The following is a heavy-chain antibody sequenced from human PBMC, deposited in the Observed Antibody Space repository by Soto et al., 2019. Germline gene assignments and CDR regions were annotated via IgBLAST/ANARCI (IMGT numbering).Heavy chain of an antibody. J-gene: IGHJ3*02. CDR3: ARGVGDWYDRENAFDI. CDR1: GYTFTGYY. D-gene: IGHD3-22*01. V-gene: IGHV1-2*02. Sequence: GASVKGSLKASGYTFTGYYMHLVRRAPGQGLEWMGWINPNSGGTNYAQKFQGRVTMTRDTSISTAYMELSRLRSDDTAVYYCARGVGDWYDRENAFDIWGQGTLVTVSS. CDR2: INPNSGGT.